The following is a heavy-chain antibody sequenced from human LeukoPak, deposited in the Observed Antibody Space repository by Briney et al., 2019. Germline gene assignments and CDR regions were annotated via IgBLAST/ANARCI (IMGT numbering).Heavy chain of an antibody. J-gene: IGHJ6*03. CDR2: FFTSGTSGTT. Sequence: SETLSLTCTVSGVSVSTYYWRWIRQPAGKGLEFIGRFFTSGTSGTTNYSPSLKGRVTMSLDTSKNQFSLKLRALTAADTAVYYCARDLGGYSDGSYYYYMDVWGKGATVTVSS. V-gene: IGHV4-4*07. CDR1: GVSVSTYY. D-gene: IGHD5-18*01. CDR3: ARDLGGYSDGSYYYYMDV.